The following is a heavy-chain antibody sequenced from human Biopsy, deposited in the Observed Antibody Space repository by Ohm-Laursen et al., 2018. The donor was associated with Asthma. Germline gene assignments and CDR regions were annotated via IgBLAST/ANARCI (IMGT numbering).Heavy chain of an antibody. CDR1: GGSVSSGSHY. V-gene: IGHV4-61*01. J-gene: IGHJ4*02. CDR2: ISYSGST. Sequence: SQTLSLTCPVSGGSVSSGSHYWSWIRQPPGKGLEWIGYISYSGSTNYNPSLKSRVTISVDTSKNQFSLKLSSVTAADTAVYYCARAQDYYDSRGYYRSFDYWGQGTLVTVSS. CDR3: ARAQDYYDSRGYYRSFDY. D-gene: IGHD3-22*01.